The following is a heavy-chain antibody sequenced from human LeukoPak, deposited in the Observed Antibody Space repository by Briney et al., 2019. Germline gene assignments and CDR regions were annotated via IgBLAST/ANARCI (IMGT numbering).Heavy chain of an antibody. CDR3: ARDIYYDSSGYYYGNDY. J-gene: IGHJ4*02. V-gene: IGHV3-7*01. CDR1: GFTFSIYW. Sequence: PGGSLRLSCAASGFTFSIYWMSWVRQAPGKGLEWVANIKQDGSEKNYVDSVKGRFTISRDNAKNSLYLQMNSLRADDTAVYYCARDIYYDSSGYYYGNDYWGQGTLVTVSS. D-gene: IGHD3-22*01. CDR2: IKQDGSEK.